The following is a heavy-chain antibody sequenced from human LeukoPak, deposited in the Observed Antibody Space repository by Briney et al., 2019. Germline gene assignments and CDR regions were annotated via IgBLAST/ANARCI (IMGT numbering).Heavy chain of an antibody. D-gene: IGHD6-19*01. Sequence: SETLSLTCAVDGGSFSGFYWSWIRQPPGKGLEWIGEINHSGSTNYNPSLKSRVTISVDTSKDQFSLTLSSVTAADTAVYYRARGPDGVAVAGTGGPLDYWGQGTLVTVSS. CDR3: ARGPDGVAVAGTGGPLDY. CDR2: INHSGST. J-gene: IGHJ4*02. CDR1: GGSFSGFY. V-gene: IGHV4-34*01.